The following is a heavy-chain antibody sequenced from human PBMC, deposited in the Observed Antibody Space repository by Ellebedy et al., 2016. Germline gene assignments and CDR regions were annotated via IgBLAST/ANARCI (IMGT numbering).Heavy chain of an antibody. J-gene: IGHJ6*02. CDR2: IYKTGST. V-gene: IGHV4-61*10. D-gene: IGHD3-9*01. CDR1: DASISSSTYY. Sequence: SETLSLXXTVSDASISSSTYYWTWIRQPAGKGLEWIGRIYKTGSTNYNPSLNSRVTISLDTSKNQFSLKVTSVAAADTAVYYCARVGALQSIFNYYYHALDVWGQGTTVTVSS. CDR3: ARVGALQSIFNYYYHALDV.